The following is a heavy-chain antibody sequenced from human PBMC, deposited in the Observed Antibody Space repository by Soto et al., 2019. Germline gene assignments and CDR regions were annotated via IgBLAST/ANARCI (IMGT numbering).Heavy chain of an antibody. CDR3: ARGDRGAFDL. Sequence: EVQLVESGGGLVRPGGSLRLSCAASGFTFSYYWMHWVRQAPGKGLVWVSRIHSDGSSTTYADFVKGRFIISRDNARNTVDLQMNSVRVEDTAVYYCARGDRGAFDLWGQGTVVTVSS. D-gene: IGHD1-26*01. J-gene: IGHJ3*01. V-gene: IGHV3-74*01. CDR2: IHSDGSST. CDR1: GFTFSYYW.